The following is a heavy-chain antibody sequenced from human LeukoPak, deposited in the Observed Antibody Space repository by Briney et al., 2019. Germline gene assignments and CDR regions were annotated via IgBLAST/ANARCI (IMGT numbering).Heavy chain of an antibody. D-gene: IGHD3-10*01. J-gene: IGHJ4*02. CDR3: ARPLYSSSRGLVGFDY. V-gene: IGHV3-7*01. CDR2: IKQDGSEE. CDR1: GFTFSSYW. Sequence: GGSLRLSCAASGFTFSSYWMSWVRQAPGKGLEWVTNIKQDGSEEYYVDSVKGRFTISRDNAKNSLYLQMNSLRAEDTAVYYCARPLYSSSRGLVGFDYWGQGTLVTVSS.